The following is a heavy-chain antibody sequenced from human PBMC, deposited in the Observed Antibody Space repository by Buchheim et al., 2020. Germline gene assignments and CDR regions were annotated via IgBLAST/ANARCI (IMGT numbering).Heavy chain of an antibody. D-gene: IGHD1-26*01. J-gene: IGHJ4*02. Sequence: EVQLVESGGDLVQPGGSLRLSCAASGFTFSGYWMHWVRQAPGEGLVWVSRIDPDGRDTSYADSVKGRFTISRDNAKNTLYLEMNSLRAEDTALYYCASRESGTSGDYWGQGTL. CDR1: GFTFSGYW. CDR2: IDPDGRDT. CDR3: ASRESGTSGDY. V-gene: IGHV3-74*01.